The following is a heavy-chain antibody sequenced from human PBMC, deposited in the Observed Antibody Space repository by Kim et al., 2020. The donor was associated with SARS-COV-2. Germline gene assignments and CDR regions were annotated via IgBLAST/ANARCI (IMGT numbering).Heavy chain of an antibody. CDR3: AKPGGPLDH. CDR2: GST. D-gene: IGHD1-26*01. V-gene: IGHV3-23*01. J-gene: IGHJ4*02. Sequence: GSTYYADSVKGRFTISRDNSKNTLYLQMNSLRAEDTAVYYCAKPGGPLDHWGQGTLVTVSS.